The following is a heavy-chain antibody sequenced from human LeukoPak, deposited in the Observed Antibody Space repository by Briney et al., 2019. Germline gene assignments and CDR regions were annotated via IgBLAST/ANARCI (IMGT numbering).Heavy chain of an antibody. Sequence: ASVKVSCKASGYTFTGYYMHRVRQAPGRGLEWMGWINPNSGGTNYAQKFQGRVTMTRDTSISTAYMELSRLRSDDTAVYYCARRYDFWSGYLGSFDPWGQGTLVTVSS. V-gene: IGHV1-2*02. D-gene: IGHD3-3*01. J-gene: IGHJ5*02. CDR2: INPNSGGT. CDR1: GYTFTGYY. CDR3: ARRYDFWSGYLGSFDP.